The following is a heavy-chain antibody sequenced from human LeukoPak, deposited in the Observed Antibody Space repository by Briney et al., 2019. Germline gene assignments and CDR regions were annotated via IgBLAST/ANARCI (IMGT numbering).Heavy chain of an antibody. CDR1: GYSFTSYW. CDR3: ARRYYGSGSYYNWFDP. J-gene: IGHJ5*02. D-gene: IGHD3-10*01. Sequence: GESLKISCKGSGYSFTSYWIGWVRQMPGKGLEWMGIIYPGDSDTRYSPSFQGQVTISADKSISTAYLQWSSLKASDTTMYYCARRYYGSGSYYNWFDPWGQGTLVTVSS. V-gene: IGHV5-51*01. CDR2: IYPGDSDT.